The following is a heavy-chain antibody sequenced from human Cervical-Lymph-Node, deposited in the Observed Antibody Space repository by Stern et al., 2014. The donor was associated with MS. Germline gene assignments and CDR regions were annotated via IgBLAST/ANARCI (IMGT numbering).Heavy chain of an antibody. D-gene: IGHD4-17*01. J-gene: IGHJ4*02. Sequence: EDQLEESGAEVKKPGESLKISCKGSGYRFTANWIAWVRQMPGKGLEWMGLIYPGDSDTRYSPSFQGQVTISADKSISTAYLQWSSLKASDTAMYYCARDYGDYAFDYWGQGTLVTVSS. V-gene: IGHV5-51*01. CDR1: GYRFTANW. CDR3: ARDYGDYAFDY. CDR2: IYPGDSDT.